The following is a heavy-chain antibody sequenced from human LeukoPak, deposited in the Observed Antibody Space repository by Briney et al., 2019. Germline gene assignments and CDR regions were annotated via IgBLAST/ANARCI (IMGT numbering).Heavy chain of an antibody. J-gene: IGHJ3*02. Sequence: PGRSLRLSCAASGFTLSNSGMHWVRQAPVKGLEWVAVIWSDGSTKDYADSVKGRFTISRDTSKNTLYLEMNSLRDEDTAVYYCARDSGGSPFDIWGQGTTVTVSS. CDR1: GFTLSNSG. D-gene: IGHD1-26*01. CDR2: IWSDGSTK. CDR3: ARDSGGSPFDI. V-gene: IGHV3-33*01.